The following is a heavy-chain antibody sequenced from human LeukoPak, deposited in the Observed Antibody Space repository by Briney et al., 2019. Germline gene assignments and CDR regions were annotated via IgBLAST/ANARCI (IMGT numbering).Heavy chain of an antibody. CDR2: IYYSGST. J-gene: IGHJ4*02. V-gene: IGHV4-39*01. CDR1: GGSIGSSSYY. Sequence: SETLSLTCTVSGGSIGSSSYYWGWIRQPPGKGLEWIGSIYYSGSTYYNPSLKSRVTISVDTSKNQFFLKLSSVTAADTAVYYCARLAVAARCFDYWGQGTLVTVSS. CDR3: ARLAVAARCFDY. D-gene: IGHD6-6*01.